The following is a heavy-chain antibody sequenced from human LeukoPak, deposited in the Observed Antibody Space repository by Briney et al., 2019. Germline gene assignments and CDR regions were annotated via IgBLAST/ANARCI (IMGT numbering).Heavy chain of an antibody. CDR1: GGTFSSYA. D-gene: IGHD3-22*01. CDR3: ASAPYDSSANGVDY. Sequence: GASVKVSCKASGGTFSSYAISWVRQAPGQGLEWMGRIIPIFGIANYAQKFQGRVTITADKSTSTAYTELSSLRSENTAVYYCASAPYDSSANGVDYWGQGTLVTVSS. J-gene: IGHJ4*02. V-gene: IGHV1-69*04. CDR2: IIPIFGIA.